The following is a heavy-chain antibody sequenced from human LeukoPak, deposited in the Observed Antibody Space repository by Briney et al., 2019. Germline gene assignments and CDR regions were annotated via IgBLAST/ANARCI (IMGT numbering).Heavy chain of an antibody. CDR3: TKVGDNWDFEY. CDR1: GFTFSSYG. V-gene: IGHV3-30*02. J-gene: IGHJ4*02. CDR2: IRYDGSNE. D-gene: IGHD1-1*01. Sequence: GGTLRLSCAASGFTFSSYGMTWVRQAPGKGLEWVSFIRYDGSNEYYADSVRGRFTISRDNSKNTLYLQMNSLRAEDTAIYYCTKVGDNWDFEYWGQGTLVTVSS.